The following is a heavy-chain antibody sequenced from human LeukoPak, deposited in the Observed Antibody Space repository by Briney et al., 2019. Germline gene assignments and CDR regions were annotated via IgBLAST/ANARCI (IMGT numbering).Heavy chain of an antibody. CDR1: GFTFSSDA. D-gene: IGHD3-22*01. J-gene: IGHJ4*02. CDR3: AKGPQLGSGYHPDY. Sequence: GGSLRLSCAASGFTFSSDAMTWVRQAPGEGLEWVSTITGSDDRTYYADSVKGRFTISRDYSKNTVHSQLNSLRAEDTAMYYCAKGPQLGSGYHPDYWGQGTLVTVSS. CDR2: ITGSDDRT. V-gene: IGHV3-23*01.